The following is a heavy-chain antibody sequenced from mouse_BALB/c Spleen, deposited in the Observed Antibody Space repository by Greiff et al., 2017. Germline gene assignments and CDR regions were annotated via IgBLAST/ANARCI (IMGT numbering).Heavy chain of an antibody. CDR1: GYTFTSYV. D-gene: IGHD2-3*01. CDR3: ARVGDGYYVYFDY. CDR2: INPYNDGT. Sequence: VQLKESGPELVKPGASVKMSCKASGYTFTSYVMHWVKQKPGQGLEWIGYINPYNDGTKYNEKFKGKATLTSDKSSSTAYMELSSLTSEDSAVYYCARVGDGYYVYFDYWGQGTTLTVSS. J-gene: IGHJ2*01. V-gene: IGHV1-14*01.